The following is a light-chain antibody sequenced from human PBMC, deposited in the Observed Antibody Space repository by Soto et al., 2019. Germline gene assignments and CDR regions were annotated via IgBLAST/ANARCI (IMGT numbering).Light chain of an antibody. J-gene: IGKJ2*01. Sequence: DIVMTQAPDSLAASLGAIVTINCKSSQNLLYNDKNYVAWYQQRPGQAPKLLIYWASTRESEVPVRISGSGSVTDFRLTIRDLQAADAAVYYCQQFYTTPRTFGQGTRVEI. CDR1: QNLLYNDKNY. V-gene: IGKV4-1*01. CDR3: QQFYTTPRT. CDR2: WAS.